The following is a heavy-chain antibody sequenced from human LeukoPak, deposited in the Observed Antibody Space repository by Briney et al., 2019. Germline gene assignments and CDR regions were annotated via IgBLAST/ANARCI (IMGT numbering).Heavy chain of an antibody. CDR1: GFTFSSYA. CDR3: AKGGYSSSWYSPFDY. CDR2: ISGSGGST. J-gene: IGHJ4*02. D-gene: IGHD6-13*01. V-gene: IGHV3-23*01. Sequence: GGSLRLSCAASGFTFSSYAMSWVRQAPGKGLEWVSPISGSGGSTYYADSVKGRFTISRDNSKNTLYLQMNSLRAEDTAVYYCAKGGYSSSWYSPFDYWGQGTLVTVSS.